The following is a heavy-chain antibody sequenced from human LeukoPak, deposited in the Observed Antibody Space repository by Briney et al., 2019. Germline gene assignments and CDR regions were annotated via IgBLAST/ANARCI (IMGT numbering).Heavy chain of an antibody. J-gene: IGHJ6*03. Sequence: GGSLRLSCAASGFTFSSHGMHWVRQAPGKGLEWVAIIRYDGSNKHYADSVKGRFTISRDNSKNTLYLQMNSLRADDTAVYYCAKGGYGANYYYYYYMDVWGKGTTVTVSS. D-gene: IGHD5-18*01. V-gene: IGHV3-30*02. CDR3: AKGGYGANYYYYYYMDV. CDR2: IRYDGSNK. CDR1: GFTFSSHG.